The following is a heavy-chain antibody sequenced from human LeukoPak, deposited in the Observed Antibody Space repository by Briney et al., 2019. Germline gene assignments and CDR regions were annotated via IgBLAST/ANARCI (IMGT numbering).Heavy chain of an antibody. D-gene: IGHD3-3*01. V-gene: IGHV3-48*04. Sequence: GGSLRLSCAASGFTFSSYWMSWVRQAPGKGLEWVSYISSSGSTIYYADSVKGRFIISRDNAKNSLYLQMNSLRAEDTAVYYCARDGSPFWSGPEVNYYYGMDVWGQGTTVTISS. CDR2: ISSSGSTI. J-gene: IGHJ6*02. CDR1: GFTFSSYW. CDR3: ARDGSPFWSGPEVNYYYGMDV.